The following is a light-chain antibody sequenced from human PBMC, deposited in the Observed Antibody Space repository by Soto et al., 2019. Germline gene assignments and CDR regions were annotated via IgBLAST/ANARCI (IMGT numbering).Light chain of an antibody. CDR2: GAA. Sequence: DIVLTQSPGSLSLSPGERATLSCRASQSVSSNYLAWYQQKPGQAPRLLIYGAASRATGIPDRFSGSGSGTDFTLNISRPEPEDFAVYFCQQYGSSPYTFGQGTKLEIK. V-gene: IGKV3-20*01. CDR1: QSVSSNY. CDR3: QQYGSSPYT. J-gene: IGKJ2*01.